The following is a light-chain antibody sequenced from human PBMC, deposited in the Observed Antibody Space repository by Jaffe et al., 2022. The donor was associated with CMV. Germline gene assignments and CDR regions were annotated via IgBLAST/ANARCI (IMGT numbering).Light chain of an antibody. CDR1: QSVSNN. J-gene: IGKJ5*01. Sequence: EIVLTQSPATLSLSPGQRATLSCRASQSVSNNLAWYQQRPGQAPRLLISGTSTRATGVPARFSGSGSGTDFTLTISSLQSEDFAFYYCQQYHNWPLITFGQGTRLEMK. CDR2: GTS. V-gene: IGKV3-15*01. CDR3: QQYHNWPLIT.